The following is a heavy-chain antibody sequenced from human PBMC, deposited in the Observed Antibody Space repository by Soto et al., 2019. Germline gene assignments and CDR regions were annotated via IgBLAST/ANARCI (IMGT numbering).Heavy chain of an antibody. D-gene: IGHD2-15*01. V-gene: IGHV4-30-2*01. Sequence: QLQLQESGSGLVKPSQPLSLTCAVSGGSISSGGYSWSWIRQPPGKGLEWIGYIYHSGSTYYNPSLKSRVTRSVDRSKNQFALKLSSVTASDTAVYYCARGQVVAAQHWGQGTLVTVSS. J-gene: IGHJ4*02. CDR3: ARGQVVAAQH. CDR1: GGSISSGGYS. CDR2: IYHSGST.